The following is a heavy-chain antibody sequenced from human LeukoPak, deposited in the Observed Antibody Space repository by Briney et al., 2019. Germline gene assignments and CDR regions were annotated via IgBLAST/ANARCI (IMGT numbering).Heavy chain of an antibody. CDR2: IYYSGRT. Sequence: PSETLSLTCAVYGGSFSGYYWSWIRQPPGKGLEWTGSIYYSGRTYYNPSLKSRVTISVDTSKNQFSLKLSSVTAADTAVYYCARLPAVAHYYFDYWGQGTLVTVSS. V-gene: IGHV4-34*01. CDR3: ARLPAVAHYYFDY. J-gene: IGHJ4*02. CDR1: GGSFSGYY. D-gene: IGHD6-19*01.